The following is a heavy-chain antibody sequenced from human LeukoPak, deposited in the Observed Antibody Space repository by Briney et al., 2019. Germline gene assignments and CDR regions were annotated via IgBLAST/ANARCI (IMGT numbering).Heavy chain of an antibody. V-gene: IGHV4-39*01. D-gene: IGHD3-16*01. Sequence: HPSETLSLTCTVSGGSISSSSYYWGWIRQPPGKGLEWIGSIYYSGSTYYNPSLKSRVTISVDTSKNQFSLKLSSVTAADTAVYYCTRRIVGGSWFDPWGQGTLVTVSS. J-gene: IGHJ5*02. CDR2: IYYSGST. CDR3: TRRIVGGSWFDP. CDR1: GGSISSSSYY.